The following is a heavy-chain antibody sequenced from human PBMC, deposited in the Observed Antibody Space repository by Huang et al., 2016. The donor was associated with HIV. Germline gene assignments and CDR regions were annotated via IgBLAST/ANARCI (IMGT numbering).Heavy chain of an antibody. CDR3: ARDRVVFYYGSGSYYNFDY. V-gene: IGHV7-4-1*02. CDR1: GYTFTSNA. Sequence: QVQLVQSGSELKKPGASVKVSCKASGYTFTSNAMNWVRQAPGQGLDGMGVINTNTGNPTYAQGFTGRFVFSLDTSVSTAYLQISSLKAEDTAVYYCARDRVVFYYGSGSYYNFDYWGQGTLVTVSS. CDR2: INTNTGNP. J-gene: IGHJ4*02. D-gene: IGHD3-10*01.